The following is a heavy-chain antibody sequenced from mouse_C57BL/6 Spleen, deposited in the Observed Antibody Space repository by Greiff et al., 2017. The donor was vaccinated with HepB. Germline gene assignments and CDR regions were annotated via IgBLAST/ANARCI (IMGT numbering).Heavy chain of an antibody. CDR1: GYTFTGYW. CDR3: ARYDYGSSYGYFDV. J-gene: IGHJ1*03. Sequence: VQLQQPGAELVMPGASVKLSCKASGYTFTGYWMHWVKQRPGQGLEWIGEIDPSDSYTNYNQKFKGKSTLTVDKSSSTAYMQLSSLTSEDSAVYYCARYDYGSSYGYFDVWGTGTTVTVSS. D-gene: IGHD1-1*01. CDR2: IDPSDSYT. V-gene: IGHV1-69*01.